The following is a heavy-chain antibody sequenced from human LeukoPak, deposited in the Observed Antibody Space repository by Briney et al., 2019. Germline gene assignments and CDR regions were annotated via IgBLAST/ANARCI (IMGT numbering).Heavy chain of an antibody. J-gene: IGHJ4*02. CDR1: GYTFTNCG. D-gene: IGHD5-24*01. V-gene: IGHV1-18*01. CDR2: ISPYNGNT. CDR3: AREREDGFNYGDDY. Sequence: ASVKVSCKASGYTFTNCGISWVRQAPGQGLEWMGWISPYNGNTNYAKKLQGRVTMTTDTSTSTVYTELRSLRPDDTAVYYCAREREDGFNYGDDYWGQGTLVTVSS.